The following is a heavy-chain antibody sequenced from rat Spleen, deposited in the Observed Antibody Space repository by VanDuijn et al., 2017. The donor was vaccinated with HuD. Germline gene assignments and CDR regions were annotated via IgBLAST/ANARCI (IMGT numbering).Heavy chain of an antibody. Sequence: EVQLVESGGGLVQPGRSLKLSCAASGFTFSNYYMAWVRQAPKKGLEWVATISTSGSRTYYGDSVKGRFTISRDNAKSTLYLQMDSLRSEDTATYYCARRAECIDYWGQGVMVTVSS. CDR3: ARRAECIDY. CDR2: ISTSGSRT. CDR1: GFTFSNYY. V-gene: IGHV5-25*01. J-gene: IGHJ2*01. D-gene: IGHD1-11*01.